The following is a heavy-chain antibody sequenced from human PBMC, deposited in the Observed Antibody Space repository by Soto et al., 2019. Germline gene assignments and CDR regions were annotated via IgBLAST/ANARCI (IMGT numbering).Heavy chain of an antibody. CDR3: ARAPGYCSGGSCYSHYYYYGMDV. Sequence: PGGSLRLSCAASVFTFSSYGMHWVRQAPGKGLEWVAVLWFDGSNKYYADSVKGRFTISRDNSKNTLYLQMNSLRAEDTAVYYCARAPGYCSGGSCYSHYYYYGMDVWGQGTTVTVSS. CDR2: LWFDGSNK. V-gene: IGHV3-33*01. D-gene: IGHD2-15*01. J-gene: IGHJ6*02. CDR1: VFTFSSYG.